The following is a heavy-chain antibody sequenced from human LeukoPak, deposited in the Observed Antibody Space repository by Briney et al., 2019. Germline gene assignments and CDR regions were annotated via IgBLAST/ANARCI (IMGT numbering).Heavy chain of an antibody. D-gene: IGHD5-18*01. J-gene: IGHJ4*02. CDR1: GFTVSSNY. CDR3: VRIGYGDGYGDWNHFDY. V-gene: IGHV3-66*02. Sequence: PGGTLRLSCAASGFTVSSNYMSWVRQAPGKGLEWVSIIYSGGSTYYADSVKGRFTISRDNSKNTLYLQMHSLRAEDTALYFCVRIGYGDGYGDWNHFDYWGQGTLVTVSS. CDR2: IYSGGST.